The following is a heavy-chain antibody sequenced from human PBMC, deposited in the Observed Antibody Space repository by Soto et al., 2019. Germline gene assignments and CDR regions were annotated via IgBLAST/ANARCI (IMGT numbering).Heavy chain of an antibody. CDR1: GGSISSSNW. D-gene: IGHD6-19*01. CDR3: ARDPAEAVAGTFDY. J-gene: IGHJ4*02. Sequence: SETLSLTCAVSGGSISSSNWWSWVRQPPGKGLEWIGEIYHSGSTNYNPSLKSRVTISVDKSKNQFSLKLSSVTAADTAVYYCARDPAEAVAGTFDYWGQGTLVTVSS. CDR2: IYHSGST. V-gene: IGHV4-4*02.